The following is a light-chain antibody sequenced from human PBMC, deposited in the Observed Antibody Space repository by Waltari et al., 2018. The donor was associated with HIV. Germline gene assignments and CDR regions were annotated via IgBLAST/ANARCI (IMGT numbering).Light chain of an antibody. V-gene: IGKV1-5*03. CDR3: QQFNNEWT. CDR1: RSVGPW. CDR2: KAS. J-gene: IGKJ1*01. Sequence: DIQLSQSPSTLSAPVGGRVTITCRASRSVGPWLAWYQERPGDGPRLLIYKASNLQTGVPSRFSGGGSGTDFTLSINNLQPEDSATYYCQQFNNEWTFGQGT.